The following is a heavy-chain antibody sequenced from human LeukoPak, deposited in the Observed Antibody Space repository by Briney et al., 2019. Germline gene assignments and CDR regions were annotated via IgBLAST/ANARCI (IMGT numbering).Heavy chain of an antibody. CDR3: ARGGGSYFGMGIFDY. CDR1: GYTFTSYG. Sequence: GASVKVSCKASGYTFTSYGISWVRQAPGQGLEWMGWISAYNGNTNYAQKLRGRVTMTTDTPTSTAYMELRSLRSDDTAVYYCARGGGSYFGMGIFDYWGQGTLVTVSS. V-gene: IGHV1-18*01. CDR2: ISAYNGNT. D-gene: IGHD1-26*01. J-gene: IGHJ4*02.